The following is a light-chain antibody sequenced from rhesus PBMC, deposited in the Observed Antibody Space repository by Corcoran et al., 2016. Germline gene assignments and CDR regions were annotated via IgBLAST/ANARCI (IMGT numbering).Light chain of an antibody. CDR2: DAS. J-gene: IGKJ2*01. Sequence: DIQMTQSPSSLSASVGDTVTITCRASQGIGRYLNWFQQKPGRAPKLLVSDASRLGSGVPSRFSGSGSGTDFTLTITSLQPEDFGTYSCLQHNSYPYSFGQETKVEIK. CDR1: QGIGRY. CDR3: LQHNSYPYS. V-gene: IGKV1-28*02.